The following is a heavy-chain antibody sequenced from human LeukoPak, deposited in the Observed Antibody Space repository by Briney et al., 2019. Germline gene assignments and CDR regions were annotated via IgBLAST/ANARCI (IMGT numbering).Heavy chain of an antibody. J-gene: IGHJ5*02. CDR2: ISSTGSTI. D-gene: IGHD6-13*01. Sequence: PGGSLRLSCSASGFTFSSYEMNWVRQAPGKGLEWVSYISSTGSTIYYADSVKGRFTISRDNAKNSLYLQMNSLRAEDTAVYYCARDPFSSTWGKLRFDPWGQGTLVTVSS. CDR1: GFTFSSYE. CDR3: ARDPFSSTWGKLRFDP. V-gene: IGHV3-48*03.